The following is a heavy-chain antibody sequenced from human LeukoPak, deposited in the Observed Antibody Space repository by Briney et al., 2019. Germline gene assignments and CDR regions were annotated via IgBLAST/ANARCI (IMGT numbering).Heavy chain of an antibody. Sequence: SQTLSLTCTVSGGSISSGDYYWGWIPQPPGKGLEWIGYIYYSGSTYYNPCLKSRVTISVDTSKNQFSLKLSSVTAADTAVYYCARVGDIVVVPAAIPFDPWGQGTLVTVSS. CDR2: IYYSGST. J-gene: IGHJ5*02. V-gene: IGHV4-30-4*08. CDR1: GGSISSGDYY. CDR3: ARVGDIVVVPAAIPFDP. D-gene: IGHD2-2*01.